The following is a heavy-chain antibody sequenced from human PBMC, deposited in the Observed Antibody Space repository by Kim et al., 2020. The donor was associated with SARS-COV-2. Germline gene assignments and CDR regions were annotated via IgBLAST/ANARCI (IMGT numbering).Heavy chain of an antibody. V-gene: IGHV4-59*01. J-gene: IGHJ4*02. Sequence: LKSRVTISVDTSKNQFSLKLSSVTAADTAVYYCARVIYSGYDWGTYYFDYWGQGTLVPSPQ. CDR3: ARVIYSGYDWGTYYFDY. D-gene: IGHD5-12*01.